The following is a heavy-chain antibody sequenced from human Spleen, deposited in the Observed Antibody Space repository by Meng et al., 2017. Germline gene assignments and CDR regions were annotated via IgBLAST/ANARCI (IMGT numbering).Heavy chain of an antibody. CDR1: GDSVSTNSAA. J-gene: IGHJ4*02. V-gene: IGHV6-1*01. CDR3: ARGGTATSPFDY. CDR2: TYYRSKWYH. Sequence: QVHLQQSGPGLVKPSQTLSLTFAISGDSVSTNSAAWSWIRQSPSRGLEWLGRTYYRSKWYHDYALSVKSRITINPDTSKNQFSLQLNSVTPEDTAVYYCARGGTATSPFDYWGQGTLVTVSS. D-gene: IGHD1-7*01.